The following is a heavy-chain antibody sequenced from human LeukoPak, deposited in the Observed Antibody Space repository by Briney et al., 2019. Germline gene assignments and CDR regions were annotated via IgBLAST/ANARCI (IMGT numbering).Heavy chain of an antibody. Sequence: GGSLRLSCAASGFTFSNAWMTWVRQAPGKGLEWVGFIRVKAYGGTTEYAASVKGKFTISRDDSKSIAYLQMNSLKTEDTAVYYCTRHVGGSGWYLTGWFDPWGQGTLVTVSS. CDR2: IRVKAYGGTT. CDR3: TRHVGGSGWYLTGWFDP. V-gene: IGHV3-49*04. CDR1: GFTFSNAW. J-gene: IGHJ5*02. D-gene: IGHD6-19*01.